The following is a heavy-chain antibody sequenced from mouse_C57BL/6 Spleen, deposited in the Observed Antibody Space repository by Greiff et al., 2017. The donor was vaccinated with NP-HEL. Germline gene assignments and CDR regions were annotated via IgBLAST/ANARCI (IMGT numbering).Heavy chain of an antibody. CDR2: IRSKSNNYAT. V-gene: IGHV10-1*01. Sequence: VQRVESGGGLVQPKGSLKLSCAASGFSFNTYAMNWVRQAPGKGLEWVARIRSKSNNYATYYADSVKDRFTISRDESESMLYLQMNNLKTEDTAMYYCVRGYYGFDYWGQGTTLTVSS. CDR3: VRGYYGFDY. D-gene: IGHD1-1*01. J-gene: IGHJ2*01. CDR1: GFSFNTYA.